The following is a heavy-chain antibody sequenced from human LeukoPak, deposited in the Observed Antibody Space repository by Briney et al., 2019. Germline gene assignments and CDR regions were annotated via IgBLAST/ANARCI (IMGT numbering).Heavy chain of an antibody. CDR3: ARESSGWFYYYYGMDV. J-gene: IGHJ6*02. V-gene: IGHV3-21*01. CDR1: GFTFSSYS. D-gene: IGHD6-19*01. Sequence: GGSLRLSCAASGFTFSSYSMNWVRQAPGKGLEWVSSISSSSSYIYYADSVTGRFTISRDNAKNSLYLQMNSLRAEDTAVYYCARESSGWFYYYYGMDVWGQGTTVTVSS. CDR2: ISSSSSYI.